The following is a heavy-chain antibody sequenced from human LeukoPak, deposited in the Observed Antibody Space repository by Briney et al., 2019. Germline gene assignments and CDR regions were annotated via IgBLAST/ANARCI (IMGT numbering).Heavy chain of an antibody. D-gene: IGHD6-19*01. V-gene: IGHV1-2*02. CDR1: GYTFTGYY. CDR2: INPNSGGT. Sequence: ASVKVSCKASGYTFTGYYMHWVRQAPGQGLEWMGWINPNSGGTNYAQKLQGRVTMTTDTSTSTAYMELRSLRSDDTAVYYCARVFAVVGTQYYYFDYWGQGTLVTVSS. CDR3: ARVFAVVGTQYYYFDY. J-gene: IGHJ4*02.